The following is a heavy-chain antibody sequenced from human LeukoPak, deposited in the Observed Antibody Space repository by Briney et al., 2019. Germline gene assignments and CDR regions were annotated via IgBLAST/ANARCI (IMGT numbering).Heavy chain of an antibody. Sequence: GGSLRLSCAASGFTFSSYSMNWVRQAPGKGLEWVSSISSSSSYIYYADSVKGRFTISRDNAKNSLYLQMNSLRAEDTAVYYCASINWNYHFFGYWGQGTLVTVSS. CDR1: GFTFSSYS. CDR2: ISSSSSYI. D-gene: IGHD1-7*01. J-gene: IGHJ4*02. V-gene: IGHV3-21*01. CDR3: ASINWNYHFFGY.